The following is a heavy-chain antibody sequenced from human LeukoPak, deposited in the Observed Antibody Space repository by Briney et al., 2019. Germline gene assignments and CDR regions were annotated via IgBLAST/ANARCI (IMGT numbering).Heavy chain of an antibody. CDR3: VKARRGTTTSYFDY. CDR1: GFTFDDYG. D-gene: IGHD2/OR15-2a*01. V-gene: IGHV3-9*01. J-gene: IGHJ4*02. CDR2: LSWNSGSI. Sequence: SGGSLRLSCAASGFTFDDYGMHWVRLIPGKGLEWVSGLSWNSGSIGYADSVKGRFTISRDNAKNSLYLQMDSLRIEDTALYYCVKARRGTTTSYFDYWGQGALVTVSS.